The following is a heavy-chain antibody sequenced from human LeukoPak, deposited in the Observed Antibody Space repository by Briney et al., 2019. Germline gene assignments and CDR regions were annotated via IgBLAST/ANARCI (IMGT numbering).Heavy chain of an antibody. CDR2: ISGSGGST. CDR1: RFTFSSYA. D-gene: IGHD6-19*01. V-gene: IGHV3-23*01. CDR3: AKCVAGTLIAPDY. Sequence: GGYLRLSCAASRFTFSSYAMSWVRQAPGKGLEWVSAISGSGGSTYYADSVKGRLTISRDNSKNTLYLQMNSLRAEDTAVYYCAKCVAGTLIAPDYWGQGTLVTVSS. J-gene: IGHJ4*02.